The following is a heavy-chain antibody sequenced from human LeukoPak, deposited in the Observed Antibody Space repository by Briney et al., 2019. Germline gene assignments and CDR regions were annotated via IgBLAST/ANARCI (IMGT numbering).Heavy chain of an antibody. V-gene: IGHV4-38-2*02. D-gene: IGHD2-8*01. CDR2: IYHSGST. J-gene: IGHJ6*03. Sequence: PSETLSLTCTVSGYSISSGYYWGWIRQPPGKGLEWIGSIYHSGSTYYNPSLKSRVTISVDTSKNQFSLKLSSVTAADTAVYYCAREKWYYYYYYMGVWGKGTTVTVPS. CDR3: AREKWYYYYYYMGV. CDR1: GYSISSGYY.